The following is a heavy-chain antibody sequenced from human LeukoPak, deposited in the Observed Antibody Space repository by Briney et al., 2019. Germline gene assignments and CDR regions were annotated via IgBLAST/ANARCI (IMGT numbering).Heavy chain of an antibody. CDR2: FDPEDDET. D-gene: IGHD3-22*01. CDR3: ARGSSDYDSSGYLAPYYYYGMDV. J-gene: IGHJ6*02. CDR1: GYTLTELS. Sequence: ASVKVSCKVSGYTLTELSMHWVRQAPGKGLEWMGGFDPEDDETIYAQKFQGRVTITADKSTSTAYMELSSLRSEDTAVYYCARGSSDYDSSGYLAPYYYYGMDVWGQGTTVTVSS. V-gene: IGHV1-24*01.